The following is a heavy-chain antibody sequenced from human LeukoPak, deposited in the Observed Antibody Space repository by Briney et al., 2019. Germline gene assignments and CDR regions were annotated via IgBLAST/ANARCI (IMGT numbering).Heavy chain of an antibody. Sequence: AGGSLRLSCAASGFTFSNAWMSWVRQAPGKGLEWGGRIKSKSEGGTTDYATPVKGRLTISRDDQKNTLYLQMKSLKTEDTAVYYCTTDTNQPDWGYYYMDVWGKGTTVTVSS. CDR3: TTDTNQPDWGYYYMDV. CDR2: IKSKSEGGTT. D-gene: IGHD7-27*01. V-gene: IGHV3-15*01. CDR1: GFTFSNAW. J-gene: IGHJ6*03.